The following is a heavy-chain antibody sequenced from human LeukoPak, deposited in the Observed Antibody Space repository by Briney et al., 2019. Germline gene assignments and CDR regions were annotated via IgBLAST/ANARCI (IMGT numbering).Heavy chain of an antibody. Sequence: GGSLRLSCAASGFTFSSHWMTWFRQAPGKGLEWVANIKPDGTTKFYVDSVKGRFTISRDNALNSLYLQMNSLRAEDTAIYYCARSIPYGTTWYGRSDYWGQGTLVTVSS. CDR2: IKPDGTTK. J-gene: IGHJ4*02. CDR3: ARSIPYGTTWYGRSDY. V-gene: IGHV3-7*03. CDR1: GFTFSSHW. D-gene: IGHD6-13*01.